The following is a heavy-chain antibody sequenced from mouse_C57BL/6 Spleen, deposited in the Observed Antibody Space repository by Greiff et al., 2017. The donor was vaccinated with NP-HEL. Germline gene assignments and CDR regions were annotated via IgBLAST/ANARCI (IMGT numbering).Heavy chain of an antibody. V-gene: IGHV1-85*01. Sequence: VQGVESGPELVKPGASVKLSCKASGYTFTSYDINWVKQRPGQGLEWIGWIYPRDGSTKYNEKFKCKATLTVDTSSSTAYMELHSLTSDDSAVYYCARAEEYYYGSSYAMDYWGQGTSVTAAS. J-gene: IGHJ4*01. CDR3: ARAEEYYYGSSYAMDY. D-gene: IGHD1-1*01. CDR1: GYTFTSYD. CDR2: IYPRDGST.